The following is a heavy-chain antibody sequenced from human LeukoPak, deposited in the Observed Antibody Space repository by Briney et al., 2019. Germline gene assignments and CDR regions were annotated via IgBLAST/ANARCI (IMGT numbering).Heavy chain of an antibody. D-gene: IGHD2-15*01. V-gene: IGHV3-23*01. J-gene: IGHJ4*02. CDR1: GFPFSSYA. CDR3: SKGGQSGPRYSLDC. CDR2: MSAGGGET. Sequence: PWGSLRLSCAASGFPFSSYAMSWGRHGQGKGLEWVSGMSAGGGETYYADSVKGRFTTSRGNFKNTLYLQMSSLRPEDTAVYFCSKGGQSGPRYSLDCWGQGTLVTVSS.